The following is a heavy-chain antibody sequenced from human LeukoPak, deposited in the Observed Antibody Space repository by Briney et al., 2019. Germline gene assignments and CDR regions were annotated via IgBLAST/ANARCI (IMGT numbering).Heavy chain of an antibody. CDR3: ARYPPFYDILTGYLVPSGMDV. CDR2: ISAYNGKT. V-gene: IGHV1-18*04. J-gene: IGHJ6*04. D-gene: IGHD3-9*01. CDR1: GYTFTSYG. Sequence: GASVKVSCKASGYTFTSYGISWVRQAPGQGLEWMGWISAYNGKTNYAQKLQGRVTMTTDTSTSTAYMELRSLRSDDTAVYYCARYPPFYDILTGYLVPSGMDVWGKGTTVTVSS.